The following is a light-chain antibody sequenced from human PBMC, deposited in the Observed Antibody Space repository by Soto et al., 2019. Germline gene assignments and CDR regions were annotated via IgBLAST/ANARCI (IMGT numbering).Light chain of an antibody. Sequence: EIVMTQSPASLSVSPGDGATLSCRASQSVASNVAWYQQKPGQGPRLLIHGAFTRAVGVPARFSGSGSGTDFTLTISRLEPEDFAVYYCQQYGSSPYTFGQGTKLEIK. CDR1: QSVASN. V-gene: IGKV3-20*01. J-gene: IGKJ2*01. CDR2: GAF. CDR3: QQYGSSPYT.